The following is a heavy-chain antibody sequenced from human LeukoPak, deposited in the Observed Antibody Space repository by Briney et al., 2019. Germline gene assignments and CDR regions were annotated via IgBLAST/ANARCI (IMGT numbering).Heavy chain of an antibody. V-gene: IGHV1-69*05. Sequence: GASVKVSCKASGGTFNSYAISWVRQAPGQGLEWMGGIIPIFGTANYAQKFQGRVTITTDESTSTAYMELSSLRSEDTAVYYCARASYSSGWYFDYWGQGTLVTVSS. D-gene: IGHD6-19*01. J-gene: IGHJ4*02. CDR1: GGTFNSYA. CDR3: ARASYSSGWYFDY. CDR2: IIPIFGTA.